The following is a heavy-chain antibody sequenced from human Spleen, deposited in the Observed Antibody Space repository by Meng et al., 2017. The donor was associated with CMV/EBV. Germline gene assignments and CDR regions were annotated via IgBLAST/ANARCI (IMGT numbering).Heavy chain of an antibody. CDR1: GFTFSSYS. D-gene: IGHD5-18*01. J-gene: IGHJ4*02. Sequence: GESLKISCAASGFTFSSYSMNWVRQAPGKGLEWVSSISSSSSYIYYADSVKGRFTISRDNAKNSLYLQMNSLRAEDTAVYYCARGGYGGDLDYWGQGTLVTVSS. V-gene: IGHV3-21*01. CDR2: ISSSSSYI. CDR3: ARGGYGGDLDY.